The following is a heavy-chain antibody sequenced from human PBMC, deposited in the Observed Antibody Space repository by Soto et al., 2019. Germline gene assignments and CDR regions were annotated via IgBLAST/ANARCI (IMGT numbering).Heavy chain of an antibody. CDR2: ISYDGSNK. V-gene: IGHV3-30*18. J-gene: IGHJ6*02. Sequence: GGSISLPSPASGVPFSNDGMHGVRPTPGKGLEWVAVISYDGSNKYYADSVKGRFTISRDNSKNTLYLQMNSLRAEDTDVYYCAKEAAGWYLGPKTIAGGYGMDVCGQGTMVTVSS. CDR3: AKEAAGWYLGPKTIAGGYGMDV. CDR1: GVPFSNDG. D-gene: IGHD6-13*01.